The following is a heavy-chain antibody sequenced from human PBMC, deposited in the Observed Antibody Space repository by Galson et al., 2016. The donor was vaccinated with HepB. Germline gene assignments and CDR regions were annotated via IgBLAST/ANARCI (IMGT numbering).Heavy chain of an antibody. CDR1: GYTFSNYG. D-gene: IGHD3-3*01. CDR3: ARDLYDVWSGYRRYNWFDP. V-gene: IGHV1-18*01. Sequence: SVKVSCKASGYTFSNYGIGWVRQAPGQGLEWMGWISAYNGNTNYAEKVQDRVTMTTDTSTNTAYLELRSLRSDDTAVYYCARDLYDVWSGYRRYNWFDPRGQGTLVTVSS. J-gene: IGHJ5*02. CDR2: ISAYNGNT.